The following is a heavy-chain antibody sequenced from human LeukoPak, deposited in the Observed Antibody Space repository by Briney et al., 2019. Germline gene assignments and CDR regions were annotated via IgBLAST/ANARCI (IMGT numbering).Heavy chain of an antibody. CDR1: GGSISSYY. CDR2: IYTSGST. CDR3: ARHGQSITMVRGVSSYGMDV. Sequence: PSETLSLTCTVSGGSISSYYWSWIRQPAGKGLEWIGRIYTSGSTNYNPSLKSRVTMSVDTSKNQFSLKLSSVTAADTAVYYCARHGQSITMVRGVSSYGMDVWGQGTTVTVSS. D-gene: IGHD3-10*01. V-gene: IGHV4-4*07. J-gene: IGHJ6*02.